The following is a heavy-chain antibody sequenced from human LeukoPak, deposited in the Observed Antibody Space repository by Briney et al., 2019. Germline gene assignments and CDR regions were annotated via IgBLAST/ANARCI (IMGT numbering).Heavy chain of an antibody. D-gene: IGHD3-3*01. CDR2: IYYSGST. CDR1: GGSISSSSYY. CDR3: ARHQGSRAWSGYYLCYFDY. Sequence: SETLSLACTVSGGSISSSSYYWGWIRQPPGKGLEWIGSIYYSGSTYYNPSLKSRVTISVDTSKNQFSLKLSSVTAADTAVYYCARHQGSRAWSGYYLCYFDYWGQGTLVTVSS. V-gene: IGHV4-39*01. J-gene: IGHJ4*02.